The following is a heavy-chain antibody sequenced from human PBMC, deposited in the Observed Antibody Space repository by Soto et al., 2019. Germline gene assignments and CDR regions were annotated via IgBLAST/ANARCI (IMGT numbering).Heavy chain of an antibody. Sequence: GGSLRLSCAASGFTFSSYSMNWVRQAPGKGLEWVSSISSSSSYIYYADSVKGRFTISRDNAKNSLYLQMNSLRAEDTAVYYYARDLPRSITIFGVVPNWFDPWGQGT. CDR3: ARDLPRSITIFGVVPNWFDP. CDR1: GFTFSSYS. J-gene: IGHJ5*02. CDR2: ISSSSSYI. V-gene: IGHV3-21*01. D-gene: IGHD3-3*01.